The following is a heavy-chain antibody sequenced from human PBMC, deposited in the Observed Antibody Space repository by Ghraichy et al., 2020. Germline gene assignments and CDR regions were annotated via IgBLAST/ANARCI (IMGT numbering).Heavy chain of an antibody. J-gene: IGHJ4*02. CDR2: INAGNGNT. Sequence: ASVKVSCKASGYTFTSYAMHWVRQAPGQRLEWMGWINAGNGNTKYSQKFQGRVTITRDTSASTAYMELSSLRSEDTAVYYCARGTVTTFAMWIFDYWGQGTLVTVSS. CDR1: GYTFTSYA. D-gene: IGHD4-17*01. CDR3: ARGTVTTFAMWIFDY. V-gene: IGHV1-3*01.